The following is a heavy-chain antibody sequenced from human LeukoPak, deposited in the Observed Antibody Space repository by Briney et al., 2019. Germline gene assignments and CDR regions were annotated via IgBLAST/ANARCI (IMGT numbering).Heavy chain of an antibody. D-gene: IGHD6-19*01. CDR2: INTNTGNP. Sequence: ASVKVSCKASGYTFTIYAMNWVPQAPGQGLEWMGWINTNTGNPTYAQGFTGRFVFSLDTSVSTAYLQICSLKAEDTAVYYCAREEQWLDRAFDYWGQGTLVTVSS. V-gene: IGHV7-4-1*01. CDR3: AREEQWLDRAFDY. CDR1: GYTFTIYA. J-gene: IGHJ4*02.